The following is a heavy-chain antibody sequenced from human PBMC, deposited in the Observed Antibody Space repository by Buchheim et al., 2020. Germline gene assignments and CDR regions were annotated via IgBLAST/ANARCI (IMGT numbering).Heavy chain of an antibody. Sequence: EVQLLESGGGLVQPGGSLRLSCAASGFTFSSYAVSWVRQAPGKGLEWVSTISASGVSTYYADSVKGQFTISRDNSRNTLSLQMNSLRAEDTAVYYCAKVEGYSYPFNYWGQGTL. CDR3: AKVEGYSYPFNY. CDR1: GFTFSSYA. D-gene: IGHD5-18*01. V-gene: IGHV3-23*01. J-gene: IGHJ4*02. CDR2: ISASGVST.